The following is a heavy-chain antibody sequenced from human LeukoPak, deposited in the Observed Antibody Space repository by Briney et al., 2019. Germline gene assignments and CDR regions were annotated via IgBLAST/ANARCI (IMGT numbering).Heavy chain of an antibody. D-gene: IGHD3/OR15-3a*01. CDR1: GVSISSSNSY. Sequence: PSETLSPTCTVSGVSISSSNSYWSWIRQPPGKGLEWIGSIYYSGNTYYNASPKSQVSISIDTSKNQFSLKVTSVTAADTAVYYCARQTGSGLFILPGGQGTLVTVSS. CDR2: IYYSGNT. J-gene: IGHJ4*02. CDR3: ARQTGSGLFILP. V-gene: IGHV4-39*01.